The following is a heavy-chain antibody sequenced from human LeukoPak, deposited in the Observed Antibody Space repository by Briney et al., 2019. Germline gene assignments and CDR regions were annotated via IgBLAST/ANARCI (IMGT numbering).Heavy chain of an antibody. CDR1: GFPVSSNY. CDR3: ATDQRYAFDY. D-gene: IGHD3-9*01. V-gene: IGHV3-53*01. J-gene: IGHJ4*02. CDR2: IYRDDTT. Sequence: GWSLRLSCAASGFPVSSNYMSWVRQAPGKGLEWVSVIYRDDTTYYADSVKGRFTIFRDNSKNTLYLQMNSLRDDDTAAYYCATDQRYAFDYWGQGILVTVSS.